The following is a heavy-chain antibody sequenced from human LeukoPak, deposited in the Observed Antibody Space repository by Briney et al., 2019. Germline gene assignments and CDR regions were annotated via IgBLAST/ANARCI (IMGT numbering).Heavy chain of an antibody. D-gene: IGHD4-17*01. J-gene: IGHJ5*02. CDR3: TKDPNGDYVGAFDP. CDR1: GFTFNSFA. V-gene: IGHV3-23*01. CDR2: ITGSHGPT. Sequence: QSGGSLRLSCAASGFTFNSFAMTWVRQAPGKGLEWVSSITGSHGPTYNTDSVKGPFTISRDNSQNTLYLQMNSLRAEDTAVYYCTKDPNGDYVGAFDPWGQGTLVTVSS.